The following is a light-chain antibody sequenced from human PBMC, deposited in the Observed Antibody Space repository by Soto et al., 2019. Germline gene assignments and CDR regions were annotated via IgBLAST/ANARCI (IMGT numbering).Light chain of an antibody. J-gene: IGKJ1*01. CDR2: DAS. CDR3: QQYGSSPRT. V-gene: IGKV3-20*01. Sequence: ENVLTQSPGTLSLSPGERATLSCRASQSVSSSYLAWYQQKPGRAPRLLIYDASSRATGIPDRFSGSGSGTDFTLTISRLEPEDFAVYFCQQYGSSPRTFGQGTK. CDR1: QSVSSSY.